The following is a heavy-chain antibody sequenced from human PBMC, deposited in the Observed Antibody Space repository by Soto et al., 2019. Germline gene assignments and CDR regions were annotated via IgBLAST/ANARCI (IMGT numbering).Heavy chain of an antibody. CDR1: GGPSSGYF. V-gene: IGHV4-34*01. CDR2: ITHTGST. Sequence: SETLSLTCAVYGGPSSGYFWSWVRQPPGKGLEWIGHITHTGSTNYKPSLKSRVTISSDTSRNHFSLKLTSVTAADTAVYYCATYFYDGRGFDFDFWSQGTLVTVAS. CDR3: ATYFYDGRGFDFDF. D-gene: IGHD3-22*01. J-gene: IGHJ4*02.